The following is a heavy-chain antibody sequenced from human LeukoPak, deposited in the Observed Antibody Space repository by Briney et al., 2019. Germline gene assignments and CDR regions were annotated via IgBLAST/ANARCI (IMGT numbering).Heavy chain of an antibody. CDR1: GGSISSYY. CDR2: IYYSGST. CDR3: ARVITIFGVVIIGPEAFDI. D-gene: IGHD3-3*01. V-gene: IGHV4-59*01. J-gene: IGHJ3*02. Sequence: SETLSLTCTVSGGSISSYYWSWIRQPPGKGLEWIGYIYYSGSTNYNPSLKSRVTISVDTSKNQFSLKLSSVTAADTAVYYCARVITIFGVVIIGPEAFDIWGQGTMVTVSS.